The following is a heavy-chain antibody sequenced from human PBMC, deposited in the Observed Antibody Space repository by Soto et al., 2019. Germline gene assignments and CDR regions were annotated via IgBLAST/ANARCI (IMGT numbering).Heavy chain of an antibody. V-gene: IGHV1-18*01. Sequence: QVKLVQSGAEVKNPGASVKVSCKASGYTFTRYGIGWARQAPGQGLEWRGWINTYNGNTNYAQNVQGRVTLTTDTSTSTAYMELRSLRSNDTAIYYCAMVDVYVTPSPQDVWGQGTTVIVSS. CDR2: INTYNGNT. CDR1: GYTFTRYG. CDR3: AMVDVYVTPSPQDV. D-gene: IGHD3-16*01. J-gene: IGHJ6*02.